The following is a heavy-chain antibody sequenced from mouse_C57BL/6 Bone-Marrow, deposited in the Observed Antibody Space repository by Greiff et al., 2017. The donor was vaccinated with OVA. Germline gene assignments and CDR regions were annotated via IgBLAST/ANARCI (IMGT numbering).Heavy chain of an antibody. J-gene: IGHJ1*03. D-gene: IGHD3-3*01. CDR3: ARPGRYWYFDV. V-gene: IGHV1-59*01. CDR1: GYTFTSYW. CDR2: IDPSDSYT. Sequence: VQLQQSGAELVRPGTSVKLSCKASGYTFTSYWMHLVKQRPGQGLEWIGVIDPSDSYTNYNQKFKGKATLTVDTSSSTAYMQLSSLTSEDSAVYYCARPGRYWYFDVWGTGTTVTVSS.